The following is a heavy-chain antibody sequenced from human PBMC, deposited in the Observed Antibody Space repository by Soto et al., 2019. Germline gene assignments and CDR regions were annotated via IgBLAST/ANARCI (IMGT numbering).Heavy chain of an antibody. Sequence: SETLSLTCTVSGGSISSYYWSWIRQPPGKGLEWIGYIYYSGSTNYNPSLKSRVTISVDTSKNQFSLKLSSVTAADTAVYYCARRNYYYYFMDVWGKGTTVTVSS. V-gene: IGHV4-59*08. J-gene: IGHJ6*03. CDR1: GGSISSYY. CDR2: IYYSGST. CDR3: ARRNYYYYFMDV.